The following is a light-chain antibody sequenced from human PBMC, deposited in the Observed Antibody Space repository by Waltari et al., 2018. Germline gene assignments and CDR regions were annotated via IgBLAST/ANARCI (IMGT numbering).Light chain of an antibody. CDR3: QTWGTGNNWV. J-gene: IGLJ3*02. V-gene: IGLV4-69*02. CDR2: VNSDGSH. CDR1: SGRSNTA. Sequence: QVVLTQSPSASASLGASVKLPCTLNSGRSNTAIAWPQQQPDKGPRFLMKVNSDGSHSKGDGIPDRFSGSSSGAERYLTISSLQSEDEADYYCQTWGTGNNWVFGAGTKLTVL.